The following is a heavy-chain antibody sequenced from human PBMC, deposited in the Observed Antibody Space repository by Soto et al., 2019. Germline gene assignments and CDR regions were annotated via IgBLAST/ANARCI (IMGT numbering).Heavy chain of an antibody. J-gene: IGHJ6*02. D-gene: IGHD3-10*01. V-gene: IGHV3-30*18. CDR3: AKVWYYYGSAEYYGMDV. CDR1: GFTFSSYG. Sequence: GGSLRLSCAASGFTFSSYGMHWVRQAPGKGLEWVAVISYDGSNKYYADSVKGRFTISRDNSKNTLYLQMNSLRAEDTAVYYCAKVWYYYGSAEYYGMDVWGQGTTVTVSS. CDR2: ISYDGSNK.